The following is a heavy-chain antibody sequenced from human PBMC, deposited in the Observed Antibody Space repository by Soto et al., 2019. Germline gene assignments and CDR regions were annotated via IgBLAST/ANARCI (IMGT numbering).Heavy chain of an antibody. J-gene: IGHJ4*02. Sequence: QVQLVESGGGLAKPGGSLRLSCAASGFTFSHYFMTWIRQAPGKGLEWVSHISNSGSTTYYADSVKGRFTISRDNAKDSLSLQMNSLSAEDTAVYYCVREKYFSGGSCYSDYWGQGTLVTVSS. CDR3: VREKYFSGGSCYSDY. CDR2: ISNSGSTT. CDR1: GFTFSHYF. D-gene: IGHD2-15*01. V-gene: IGHV3-11*01.